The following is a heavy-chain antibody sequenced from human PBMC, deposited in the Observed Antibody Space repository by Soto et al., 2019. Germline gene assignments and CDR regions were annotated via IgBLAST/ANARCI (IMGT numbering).Heavy chain of an antibody. V-gene: IGHV1-69*04. Sequence: SVKVSCKASGGTFSSYTISWVRQAPGQGLEWMGRIIPILGIANYAQKFQGRVTITADKSTSTAYMELSSLRSEDTAVYYCARELERLDYYYYGMDVWGQGTTVTVSS. D-gene: IGHD1-1*01. J-gene: IGHJ6*02. CDR2: IIPILGIA. CDR1: GGTFSSYT. CDR3: ARELERLDYYYYGMDV.